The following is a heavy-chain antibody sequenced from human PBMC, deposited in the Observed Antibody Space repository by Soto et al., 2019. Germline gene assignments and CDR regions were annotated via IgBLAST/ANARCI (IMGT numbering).Heavy chain of an antibody. Sequence: GGSLRLSCAASGFTFSSYAMSWVRQAPGKGLEWVSAISGSGGSTYYADSVKGRFTISRDNSKNTLYLQMNSLRAEDTAVYYCAKDLLEGEYAKVFNWFDPWGQGTLVTVSS. CDR1: GFTFSSYA. D-gene: IGHD2-8*01. V-gene: IGHV3-23*01. J-gene: IGHJ5*02. CDR2: ISGSGGST. CDR3: AKDLLEGEYAKVFNWFDP.